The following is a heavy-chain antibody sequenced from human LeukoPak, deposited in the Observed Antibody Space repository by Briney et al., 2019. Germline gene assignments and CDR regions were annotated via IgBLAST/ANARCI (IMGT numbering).Heavy chain of an antibody. V-gene: IGHV3-74*01. CDR3: ARVYYYDSSGYDD. D-gene: IGHD3-22*01. Sequence: GRSLRLSCAASGFTFDDYAMHWVRQAPGKGLVWVSRINTDGSSTSYADSVKGRLTISRDNAKNTLYLQMNSLRAEDTAVYYCARVYYYDSSGYDDWGQGTLVTVSS. CDR1: GFTFDDYA. CDR2: INTDGSST. J-gene: IGHJ4*02.